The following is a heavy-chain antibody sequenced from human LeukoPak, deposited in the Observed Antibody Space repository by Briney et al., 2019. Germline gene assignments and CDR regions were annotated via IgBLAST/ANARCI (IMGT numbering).Heavy chain of an antibody. D-gene: IGHD7-27*01. CDR2: ITTSDGNT. Sequence: GGSLRLSCAASGFTFSSYTMRGVRQAPGKGLEWVSTITTSDGNTYYADSVKGGFTVSRDNSKNTLFLQMNSLRAEDTAVYYCAKDGGLWVSAHWGDSWGRGTLVTVSS. CDR1: GFTFSSYT. V-gene: IGHV3-23*01. J-gene: IGHJ4*02. CDR3: AKDGGLWVSAHWGDS.